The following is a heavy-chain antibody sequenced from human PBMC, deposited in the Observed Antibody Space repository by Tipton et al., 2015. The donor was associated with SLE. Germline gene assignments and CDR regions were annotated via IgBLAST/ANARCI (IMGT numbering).Heavy chain of an antibody. CDR1: GGSMNIGVLY. CDR3: ARFMISVGFDY. V-gene: IGHV4-31*03. J-gene: IGHJ4*02. Sequence: TLSLTCTVSGGSMNIGVLYWGWIRQHPGKGLEWIGYISYSGSTYYNPSLKSRITISVDTSQNQFSLKLSSVTAADTAAYYCARFMISVGFDYWGQGTLVTVSS. CDR2: ISYSGST. D-gene: IGHD3-16*01.